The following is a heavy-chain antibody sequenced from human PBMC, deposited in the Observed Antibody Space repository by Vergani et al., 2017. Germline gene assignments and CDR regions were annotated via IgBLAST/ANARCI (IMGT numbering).Heavy chain of an antibody. CDR2: ISSSGSTI. Sequence: EVQLVESGGGLVQPGGSLRLSCAASGFTFSSYEMNWVRQAPGKGLEWVSYISSSGSTIYYADSVKGRFTSSRDNAKNSLYLQMNSLRAEDTAVYYCARAGMRFGGVMRGYFDYWGQGTLVTVSS. CDR3: ARAGMRFGGVMRGYFDY. J-gene: IGHJ4*02. D-gene: IGHD3-16*01. CDR1: GFTFSSYE. V-gene: IGHV3-48*03.